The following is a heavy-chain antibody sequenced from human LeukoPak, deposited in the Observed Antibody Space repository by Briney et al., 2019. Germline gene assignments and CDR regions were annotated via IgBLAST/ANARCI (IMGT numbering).Heavy chain of an antibody. J-gene: IGHJ5*02. V-gene: IGHV4-34*01. CDR3: ARGGPYCSSTSCYFSWFDP. CDR2: INHSGST. D-gene: IGHD2-2*01. CDR1: GGSFSGYY. Sequence: SETLSLTCAVYGGSFSGYYWSWIRQPPGKWLEWIGEINHSGSTNYNPSLKSRVTISVDTSKNQFSLKLSSVTAADTAVYYCARGGPYCSSTSCYFSWFDPWGQGTLVTVSS.